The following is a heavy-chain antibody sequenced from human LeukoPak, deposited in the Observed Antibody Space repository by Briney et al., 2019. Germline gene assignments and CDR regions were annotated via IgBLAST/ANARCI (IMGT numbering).Heavy chain of an antibody. V-gene: IGHV1-69*04. J-gene: IGHJ3*02. CDR1: GGTFSSYA. D-gene: IGHD4-17*01. CDR3: ARDDYGRRENAFDI. CDR2: IIPIFGIA. Sequence: GSSVKVSCKASGGTFSSYATSWVRQAPGQGLEWMGRIIPIFGIANYAQKFQGRVTITADKSTSTAYMELSSLRSEDTAVYYCARDDYGRRENAFDIWGQGTMVTVSS.